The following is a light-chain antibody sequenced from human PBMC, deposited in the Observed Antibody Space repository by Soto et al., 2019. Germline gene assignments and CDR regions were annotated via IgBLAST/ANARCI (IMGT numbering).Light chain of an antibody. CDR3: QQYNSYSYT. J-gene: IGKJ2*01. V-gene: IGKV1-5*03. CDR2: KAS. Sequence: DIQMTQSPSTLSASVGDRVTITCRASQSISSWLAWYQQKPGKAPKLLIYKASTLDSGVPSRFSVSVSGTEFTLTISSLQPDDFATYYCQQYNSYSYTFGQGTKLEIK. CDR1: QSISSW.